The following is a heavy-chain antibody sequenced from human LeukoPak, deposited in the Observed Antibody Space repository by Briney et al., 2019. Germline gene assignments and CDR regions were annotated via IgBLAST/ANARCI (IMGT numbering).Heavy chain of an antibody. CDR1: GFSISKYW. D-gene: IGHD4/OR15-4a*01. CDR2: IKQDGRDK. CDR3: AGDNLWCRNC. V-gene: IGHV3-7*04. J-gene: IGHJ4*02. Sequence: GGSLRHSCVDSGFSISKYWMRSVGQAPGKGLEWVANIKQDGRDKYYVDSVKGRFTISRDNGKNSLYLQMNSLRAEDTAVYFCAGDNLWCRNCWGQGSLVTVSS.